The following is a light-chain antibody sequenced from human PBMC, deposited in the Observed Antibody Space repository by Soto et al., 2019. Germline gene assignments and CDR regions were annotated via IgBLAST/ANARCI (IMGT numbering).Light chain of an antibody. CDR1: INDVGGYNY. V-gene: IGLV2-8*01. Sequence: QSVLTQPPSASGSPGQSVTISCAGTINDVGGYNYVSWYQQHPGKVPQLMIYQVTKRPSGVPDRFSASKSDTTASLTISGLQAEDEGDYYCMSYAGANSFVFGTG. CDR3: MSYAGANSFV. J-gene: IGLJ1*01. CDR2: QVT.